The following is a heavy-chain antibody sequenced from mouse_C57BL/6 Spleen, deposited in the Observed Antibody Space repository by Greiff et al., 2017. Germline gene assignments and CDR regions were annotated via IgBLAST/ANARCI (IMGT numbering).Heavy chain of an antibody. J-gene: IGHJ2*01. CDR2: INPNNGGT. Sequence: VQLQQSGPELVKPGASVTIPCKASGYTFTDYNMDWVKQSHGKSLEWIGDINPNNGGTIYNQKFKGKATLTVDKSSSTAYMELRSLTSEDTAVYYCARRDGYDKRAFDYWGQGTTLTVSS. CDR1: GYTFTDYN. V-gene: IGHV1-18*01. D-gene: IGHD2-2*01. CDR3: ARRDGYDKRAFDY.